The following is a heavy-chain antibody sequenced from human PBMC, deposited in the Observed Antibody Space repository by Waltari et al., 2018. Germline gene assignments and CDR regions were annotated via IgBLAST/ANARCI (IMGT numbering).Heavy chain of an antibody. CDR2: LLPIFGTP. V-gene: IGHV1-69*12. CDR1: GDTFGRFA. J-gene: IGHJ5*01. D-gene: IGHD1-1*01. Sequence: QVHLVQSGAEVKKPGSSVKVSCKASGDTFGRFAIAWVRQAPGRGLEWMGGLLPIFGTPNYAQEFQGRLTITADESANTVYMELGSLRPDDTAVYFCSRRQIGGPLDPWGQGTLVTVSS. CDR3: SRRQIGGPLDP.